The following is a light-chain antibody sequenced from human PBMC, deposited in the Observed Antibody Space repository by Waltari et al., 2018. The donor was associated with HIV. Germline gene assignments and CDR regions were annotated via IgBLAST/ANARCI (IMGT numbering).Light chain of an antibody. J-gene: IGLJ2*01. V-gene: IGLV2-23*02. CDR2: EVS. CDR1: SSDVWSYNL. CDR3: CSYASTTDTYVV. Sequence: QSALTQPASVSGSPGQSITISCTGTSSDVWSYNLVYWYQQHPGQAPKPIIYEVSKRPFWVSTRFSGSKSVSTASLTIRGLKPEDEADYCCCSYASTTDTYVVFGGGTKLTVL.